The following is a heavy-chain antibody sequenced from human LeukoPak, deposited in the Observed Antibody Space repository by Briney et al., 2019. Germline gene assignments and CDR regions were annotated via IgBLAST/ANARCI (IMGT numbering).Heavy chain of an antibody. V-gene: IGHV1-69*01. CDR1: GGTFSSYT. J-gene: IGHJ4*02. D-gene: IGHD3-22*01. CDR3: ARLIYYDSSGSNPFDY. CDR2: IIPIFGTA. Sequence: ASVKVSCKASGGTFSSYTINWVRQAPGQGLDWMGGIIPIFGTANYAQKFQGRVTITADESTSTAYMELSSLRSEDTAVYYCARLIYYDSSGSNPFDYWGQGTLVTVSS.